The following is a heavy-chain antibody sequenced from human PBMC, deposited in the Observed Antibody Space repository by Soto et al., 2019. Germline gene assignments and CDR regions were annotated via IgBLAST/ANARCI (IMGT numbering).Heavy chain of an antibody. Sequence: ASVKVSCKASGYTFTSYDINWVRQANGQGLEWMGWMNPNSGNTGYAQKFQGRVTMTRNTSISTAYMELSSLRSEDTAVYYCARGSKGSSWYAYWFDPWGQGTLVTVSS. D-gene: IGHD6-13*01. V-gene: IGHV1-8*01. J-gene: IGHJ5*02. CDR2: MNPNSGNT. CDR1: GYTFTSYD. CDR3: ARGSKGSSWYAYWFDP.